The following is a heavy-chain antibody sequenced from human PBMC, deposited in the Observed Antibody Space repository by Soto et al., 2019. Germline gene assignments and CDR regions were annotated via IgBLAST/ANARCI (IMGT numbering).Heavy chain of an antibody. D-gene: IGHD2-15*01. Sequence: QVQLVESGGGVVQPGGSLRLSCAASGFTFRNYAMHWVRQAPGKGLECLAVIAYDGSNAFYRDSVKGRFTISRDNSKNTLYLHMNSLRSEDTGVYYCARGDREDILVVVRARPGEYGIDIWGPGTTVTVSS. V-gene: IGHV3-30-3*01. CDR1: GFTFRNYA. J-gene: IGHJ6*02. CDR3: ARGDREDILVVVRARPGEYGIDI. CDR2: IAYDGSNA.